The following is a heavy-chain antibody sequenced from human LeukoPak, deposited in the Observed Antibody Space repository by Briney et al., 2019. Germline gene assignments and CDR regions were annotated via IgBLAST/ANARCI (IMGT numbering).Heavy chain of an antibody. J-gene: IGHJ6*03. CDR2: IHPSTGNP. V-gene: IGHV7-4-1*02. Sequence: ASVKVSCKASGGTFSNYAISWVRQAPGQGLEWMGWIHPSTGNPTYAQGFTGRFVFSLDTSVSTAYLQISSLKAEDTAVYYCARLSYYDFWSGYSHYYMDVWGKGTTVTVSS. CDR3: ARLSYYDFWSGYSHYYMDV. CDR1: GGTFSNYA. D-gene: IGHD3-3*01.